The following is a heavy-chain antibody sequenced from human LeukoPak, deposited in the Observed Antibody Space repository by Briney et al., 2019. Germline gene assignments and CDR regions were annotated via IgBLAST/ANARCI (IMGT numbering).Heavy chain of an antibody. V-gene: IGHV1-18*01. CDR3: ARDGRHRYYYDSSGFYGGWFDP. Sequence: ASVKVSCKASGYTYTNYGVTWVRQAPGQGLEWIGWMSADNGDTNYAQQLQGRVTMTTDIVTSTAYMELRSLRSDDTAVYYCARDGRHRYYYDSSGFYGGWFDPWGKGTLVTVS. CDR2: MSADNGDT. CDR1: GYTYTNYG. D-gene: IGHD3-22*01. J-gene: IGHJ5*02.